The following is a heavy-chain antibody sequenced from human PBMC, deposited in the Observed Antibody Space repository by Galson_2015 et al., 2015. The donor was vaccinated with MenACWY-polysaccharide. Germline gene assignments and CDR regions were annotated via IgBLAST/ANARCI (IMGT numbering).Heavy chain of an antibody. CDR2: ISSSSSYI. CDR3: ARVCGGDCTGAFDY. CDR1: GFTFSSYA. V-gene: IGHV3-21*01. D-gene: IGHD2-21*02. J-gene: IGHJ4*02. Sequence: SLRLSCAASGFTFSSYAMSWVRQAPGKGLEWVSSISSSSSYIYYADSVKGRFTISRDNAKNSLYLQMNSLRAEDTAVYYCARVCGGDCTGAFDYWGQGTLVTVSS.